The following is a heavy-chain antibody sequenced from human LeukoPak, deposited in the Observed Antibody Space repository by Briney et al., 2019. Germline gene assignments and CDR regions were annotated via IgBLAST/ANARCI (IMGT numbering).Heavy chain of an antibody. V-gene: IGHV4-4*07. CDR1: GSSISAYY. Sequence: KPSETLSLTCTVSGSSISAYYWTWIRRPAGRGLEWIGRIYTSDNTDYNPSLKSRVTISVDKSKNQFSLKLSSVTAADTAVYYCARIYGLYQEAMDVWGPGITVTVSS. D-gene: IGHD3-16*02. CDR2: IYTSDNT. J-gene: IGHJ6*02. CDR3: ARIYGLYQEAMDV.